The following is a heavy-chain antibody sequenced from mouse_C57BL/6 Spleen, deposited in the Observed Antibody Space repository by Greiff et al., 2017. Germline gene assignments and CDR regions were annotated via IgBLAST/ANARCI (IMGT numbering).Heavy chain of an antibody. CDR3: ARERLLGGMNAMDY. Sequence: QVHVKQPGAELVKPGASVKLSCKASGYTFTRYWMHWVKQRPGQGLEWIGMFHPNSGSTNYNEKFKSKATLTVDKSSSTAYMQLSSLTSEDSAVNYCARERLLGGMNAMDYWGQGTSVTVSS. CDR2: FHPNSGST. V-gene: IGHV1-64*01. J-gene: IGHJ4*01. D-gene: IGHD2-3*01. CDR1: GYTFTRYW.